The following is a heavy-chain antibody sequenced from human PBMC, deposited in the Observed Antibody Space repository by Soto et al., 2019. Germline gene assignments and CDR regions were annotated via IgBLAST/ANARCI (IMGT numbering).Heavy chain of an antibody. CDR2: IIPIFGTA. J-gene: IGHJ6*02. CDR3: ANEIDCSGGSCYDYYYGMDV. Sequence: ASVKVSCKASGGTFSSYAISWVRQAPGQGLEWMGGIIPIFGTANYAQKFQGRVTITADKSTSTAYMELSSLRSEDTAVYYCANEIDCSGGSCYDYYYGMDVWGQGTTVTVSS. CDR1: GGTFSSYA. V-gene: IGHV1-69*06. D-gene: IGHD2-15*01.